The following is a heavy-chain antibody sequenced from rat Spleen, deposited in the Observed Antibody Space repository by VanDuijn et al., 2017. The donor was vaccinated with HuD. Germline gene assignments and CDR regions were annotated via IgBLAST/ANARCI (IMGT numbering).Heavy chain of an antibody. CDR2: ITNTGGST. CDR1: GFTFNNYW. J-gene: IGHJ3*01. CDR3: TRENYYSVRGFGFAY. D-gene: IGHD1-1*01. V-gene: IGHV5-31*01. Sequence: EVQLVESGGGLVQPGRSLKLSCVASGFTFNNYWMTWIRQAPGKGLEWVASITNTGGSTYYPDSVKGRFTISRDNANNTLYMQMNSVRSERTATDYCTRENYYSVRGFGFAYWGQGTLVTVSS.